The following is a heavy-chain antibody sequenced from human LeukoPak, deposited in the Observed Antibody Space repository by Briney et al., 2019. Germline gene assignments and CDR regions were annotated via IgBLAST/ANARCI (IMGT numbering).Heavy chain of an antibody. Sequence: GASVKVSCKASGYTFISYGISWVRQAPGQGLERMGWISAYNGNTNYAQKLQGRVTMTTDTSTSTAYMELRSLRPDDTAVYYCARVGYCSSTSCYLRFGAFDIWGQGTMVTVSS. CDR2: ISAYNGNT. D-gene: IGHD2-2*03. CDR1: GYTFISYG. J-gene: IGHJ3*02. CDR3: ARVGYCSSTSCYLRFGAFDI. V-gene: IGHV1-18*01.